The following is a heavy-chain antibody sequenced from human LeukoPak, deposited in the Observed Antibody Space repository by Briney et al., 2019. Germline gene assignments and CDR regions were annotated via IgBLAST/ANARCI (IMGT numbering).Heavy chain of an antibody. Sequence: RRGESLKISCKGSGYSFTSYWIGWVRQMPGKGLEWMGIIYPGDSDTRYSPSFQGQVTISADKSISTAYLQWSSLKASDTAMYYCARHGVDNTGLGNWFDPWGQGTLVTVSS. CDR3: ARHGVDNTGLGNWFDP. CDR1: GYSFTSYW. CDR2: IYPGDSDT. V-gene: IGHV5-51*01. J-gene: IGHJ5*02. D-gene: IGHD3-22*01.